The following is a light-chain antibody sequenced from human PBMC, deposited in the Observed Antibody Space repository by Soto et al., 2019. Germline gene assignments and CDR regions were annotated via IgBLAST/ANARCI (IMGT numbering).Light chain of an antibody. CDR1: QSVLYSSNNKNY. V-gene: IGKV4-1*01. CDR3: QQYHSTHYT. Sequence: DIVMTQSPDSLAVSLGERATINCKYSQSVLYSSNNKNYLAWYQQKPGQPPKLLIYWASTRESRVPDRFSGSGSGTDFTLTISSLQAEDVAVYYCQQYHSTHYTFGQGTKLEIK. CDR2: WAS. J-gene: IGKJ2*01.